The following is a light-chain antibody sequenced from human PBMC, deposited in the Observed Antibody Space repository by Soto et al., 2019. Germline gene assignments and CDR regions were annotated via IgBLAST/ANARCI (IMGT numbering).Light chain of an antibody. CDR2: EVS. J-gene: IGLJ2*01. CDR3: SSFARTSTGV. V-gene: IGLV2-14*01. Sequence: QSALTQPASVSGSPGQSITISCTGTSSEVGGYNYVSWYQQHPGKAPKLMIYEVSKRPSGVPNRFSGSKSGNTASLTISGLQAEDEADYYCSSFARTSTGVFGGGTKVTVL. CDR1: SSEVGGYNY.